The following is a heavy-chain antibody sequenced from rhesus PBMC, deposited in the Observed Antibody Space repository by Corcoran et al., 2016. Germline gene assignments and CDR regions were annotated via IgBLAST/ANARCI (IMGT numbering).Heavy chain of an antibody. CDR2: NYGSGGGT. CDR3: ASRY. J-gene: IGHJ4*01. D-gene: IGHD3-9*01. CDR1: GGSLSDDYY. Sequence: QVQLQESGPGLVKPSATLSLTCAGSGGSLSDDYYWGWIRRPPGKGLEWIGYNYGSGGGTNYNPSLKNRVTISIDTSKNQFSLKLSSVTAADTAVYSCASRYWGQGVLVTVSS. V-gene: IGHV4-106*01.